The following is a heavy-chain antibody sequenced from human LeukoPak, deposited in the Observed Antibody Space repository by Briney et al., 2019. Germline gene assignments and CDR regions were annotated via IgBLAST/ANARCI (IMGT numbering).Heavy chain of an antibody. Sequence: SETLSLTCTVSGGSISSYYWSWIRQPPGKGLEWIGYIYYSGSTNYNPSLKSRVTISVDTSKDQFSLKLSSVTAADTAVYYCARDRGVGEPFIVFDIWGQGTMVTVSS. CDR2: IYYSGST. D-gene: IGHD1-26*01. V-gene: IGHV4-59*01. CDR3: ARDRGVGEPFIVFDI. J-gene: IGHJ3*02. CDR1: GGSISSYY.